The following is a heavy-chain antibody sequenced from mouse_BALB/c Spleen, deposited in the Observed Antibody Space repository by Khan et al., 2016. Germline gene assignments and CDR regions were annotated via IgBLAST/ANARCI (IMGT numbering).Heavy chain of an antibody. J-gene: IGHJ3*01. D-gene: IGHD2-2*01. V-gene: IGHV3-2*02. CDR3: ARSFGYRGFAY. CDR1: GYSITSDYA. Sequence: EVQLQESGPDLVKPSQSLSLTCTVTGYSITSDYAWNWIRQFPGNKLEWMGYISYSGSTNYNPSLKSRVSITRDTSKNQVFLQLNSVTTEDTATYYCARSFGYRGFAYWGQGTLVTVSA. CDR2: ISYSGST.